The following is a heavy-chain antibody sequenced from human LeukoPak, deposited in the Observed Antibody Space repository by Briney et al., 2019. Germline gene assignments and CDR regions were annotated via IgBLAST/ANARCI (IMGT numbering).Heavy chain of an antibody. V-gene: IGHV4-59*01. CDR2: IYYSGST. CDR1: GGSISSYF. J-gene: IGHJ4*02. Sequence: PSETLSLTCSVSGGSISSYFWSWIRQPPGKGLEWIGYIYYSGSTNYNPSLKSRVTISVDTSKNRFSLKLSSVTAADTAVYYCAREGGYSYAKFFDYWGQGTLVTVSS. D-gene: IGHD5-18*01. CDR3: AREGGYSYAKFFDY.